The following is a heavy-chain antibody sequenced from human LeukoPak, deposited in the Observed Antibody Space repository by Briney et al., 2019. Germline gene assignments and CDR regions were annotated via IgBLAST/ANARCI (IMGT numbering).Heavy chain of an antibody. Sequence: PSETLSLTCTVSGGSISSYYWSWIRQPPGKGLEWIGYIYYSGSTNYNPSLKSRVTISVDTSKYQFSLKLSSVTAADTAVYYCARESAYYYGMDVWGQGTTVTVSS. CDR3: ARESAYYYGMDV. CDR2: IYYSGST. CDR1: GGSISSYY. J-gene: IGHJ6*02. V-gene: IGHV4-59*01.